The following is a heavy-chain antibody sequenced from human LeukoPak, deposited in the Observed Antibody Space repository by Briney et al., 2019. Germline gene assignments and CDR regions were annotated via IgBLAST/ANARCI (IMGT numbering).Heavy chain of an antibody. CDR1: GGSISSYY. V-gene: IGHV4-59*01. Sequence: SETLSLTCTVSGGSISSYYWSWIRQPPGKGLEWIGYIYYSGSTNYNPSLKSRVAISVDTSKNQFSLKLSSVTAADTAVYYCARTLQYSSSWYYYYYMDVWGKGTTVTVSS. CDR3: ARTLQYSSSWYYYYYMDV. D-gene: IGHD6-13*01. CDR2: IYYSGST. J-gene: IGHJ6*03.